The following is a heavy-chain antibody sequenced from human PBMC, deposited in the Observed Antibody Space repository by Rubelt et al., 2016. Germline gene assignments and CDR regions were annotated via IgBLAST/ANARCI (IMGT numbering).Heavy chain of an antibody. D-gene: IGHD2/OR15-2a*01. CDR3: VRDEYGVGGDP. Sequence: EVQLVESGGGLVQPGGSLRLSCAASGFSFNIYEMNWVRQAPGKGLEWVSYITASGGARYYADAVQGRFTVSSDNAKNLLYLQMNNVTDDDTALYYCVRDEYGVGGDPWGQGTLVTVSS. V-gene: IGHV3-48*03. J-gene: IGHJ5*02. CDR2: ITASGGAR. CDR1: GFSFNIYE.